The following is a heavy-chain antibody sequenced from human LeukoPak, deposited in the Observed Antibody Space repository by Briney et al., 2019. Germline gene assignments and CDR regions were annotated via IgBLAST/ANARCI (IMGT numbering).Heavy chain of an antibody. V-gene: IGHV4-61*01. J-gene: IGHJ4*02. D-gene: IGHD3-22*01. CDR2: IYYSGST. Sequence: PSETLSLTCSVSGGSVSSVSHYWSWLRQPPGKGLERIGYIYYSGSTNYNPFLKSRVTISVDTSKNQFSLKLSSVTAADTAVYYCARMYYYDNSFDYWGQGALVPVSS. CDR3: ARMYYYDNSFDY. CDR1: GGSVSSVSHY.